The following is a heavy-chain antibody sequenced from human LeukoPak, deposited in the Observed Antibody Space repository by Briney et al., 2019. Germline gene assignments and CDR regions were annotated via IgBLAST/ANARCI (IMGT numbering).Heavy chain of an antibody. V-gene: IGHV4-4*02. J-gene: IGHJ4*02. CDR1: GFTLSNCAM. CDR3: AGGFRPVRGVIITPWRSY. D-gene: IGHD3-10*01. Sequence: PGGSLRLSCAASGFTLSNCAMTWVRQPPGKGLEWIGEIYHSGSTNYNPSLKSRVTMSVDKSKNQFSLKLSSVTAADTAVYYCAGGFRPVRGVIITPWRSYWGQGTLVTVSS. CDR2: IYHSGST.